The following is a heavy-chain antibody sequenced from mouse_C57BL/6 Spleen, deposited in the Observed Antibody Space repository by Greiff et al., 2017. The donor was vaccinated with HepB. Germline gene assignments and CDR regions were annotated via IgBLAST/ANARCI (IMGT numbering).Heavy chain of an antibody. CDR3: ARRTGTGSYYFDY. D-gene: IGHD4-1*01. CDR2: INPYNGGT. J-gene: IGHJ2*01. CDR1: GYTFTDYY. V-gene: IGHV1-19*01. Sequence: VQLQQSGPVLVKPGASVKMSCKASGYTFTDYYMNWVKQSHGKSLEWIGVINPYNGGTSYNQKFKGKATLTVDKSSSTAYMELNSLTSEDSAVYYCARRTGTGSYYFDYWGQGTTLTVSS.